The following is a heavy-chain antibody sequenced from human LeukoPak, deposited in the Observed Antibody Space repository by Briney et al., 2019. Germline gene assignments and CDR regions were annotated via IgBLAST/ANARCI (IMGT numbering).Heavy chain of an antibody. CDR3: ARDRDYGSGIFYY. D-gene: IGHD3-10*01. CDR2: INHTSGGT. J-gene: IGHJ4*02. V-gene: IGHV1-2*02. CDR1: GYTFTNYY. Sequence: GASVNLSCTVSGYTFTNYYMHWVRQAQGQGLELMGWINHTSGGTNYEQKFQGRVTMTRDTSISTAYMELNRLRSDDTAVYYCARDRDYGSGIFYYWGQGTLVSVSS.